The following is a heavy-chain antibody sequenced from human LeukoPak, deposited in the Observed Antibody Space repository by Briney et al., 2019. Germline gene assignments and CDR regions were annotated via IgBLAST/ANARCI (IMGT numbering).Heavy chain of an antibody. V-gene: IGHV3-7*01. CDR2: IKEDGREK. CDR3: AREGSGDTVAPLDP. D-gene: IGHD4-17*01. J-gene: IGHJ2*01. CDR1: GFTFSRYW. Sequence: GGSLRLSCAASGFTFSRYWMSWVRQAPGKGLEWVANIKEDGREKYYVDSVKGRFTISRDNSKNSLYLQVNSLRAEDTAVYYCAREGSGDTVAPLDPWGRGTLVTVSS.